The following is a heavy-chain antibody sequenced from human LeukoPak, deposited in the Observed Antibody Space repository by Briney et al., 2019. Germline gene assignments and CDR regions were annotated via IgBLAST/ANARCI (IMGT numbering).Heavy chain of an antibody. CDR2: IWYDGSNK. V-gene: IGHV3-33*01. CDR3: AREYVDTYLYYYGMDV. J-gene: IGHJ6*02. D-gene: IGHD2/OR15-2a*01. CDR1: RFTFSSYG. Sequence: GGSLRLSCAASRFTFSSYGMHWVRQAPGKGLEWVAVIWYDGSNKYYADSVKGRFTISRDNSKNTLYLQMNSLRAEDTAVYYCAREYVDTYLYYYGMDVWGQGTTVTVSS.